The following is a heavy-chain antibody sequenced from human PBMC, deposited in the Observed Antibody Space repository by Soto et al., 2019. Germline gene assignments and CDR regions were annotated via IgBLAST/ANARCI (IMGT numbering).Heavy chain of an antibody. CDR3: ARDYQHPFPTGGDY. CDR2: ISYDGSNK. J-gene: IGHJ4*02. Sequence: PGGSLRLSCAASGFTFSSYAMHWVRQAPGKGLEWVAVISYDGSNKYYADSVKGRFTISRDNSKNTLYLQMNSLRAEDTAVYYCARDYQHPFPTGGDYWGQGTLVTVSS. D-gene: IGHD2-2*01. CDR1: GFTFSSYA. V-gene: IGHV3-30-3*01.